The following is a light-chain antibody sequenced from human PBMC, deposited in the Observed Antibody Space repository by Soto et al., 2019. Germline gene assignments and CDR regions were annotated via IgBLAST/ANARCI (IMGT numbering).Light chain of an antibody. J-gene: IGLJ1*01. CDR3: QSHDSSLSGYV. CDR1: SSDIGAGYD. Sequence: QSVLTQPPSVSGAPGQRVTISCTGSSSDIGAGYDVHWYQQLPGTAPKLLIYGNINRPSGVPDRFSGSKSGTSASLAITGLQAEDEADYYCQSHDSSLSGYVFGTGTNVTVL. CDR2: GNI. V-gene: IGLV1-40*01.